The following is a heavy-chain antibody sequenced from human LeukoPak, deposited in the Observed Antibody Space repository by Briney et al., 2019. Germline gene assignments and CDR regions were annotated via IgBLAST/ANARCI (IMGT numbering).Heavy chain of an antibody. J-gene: IGHJ6*02. D-gene: IGHD3-10*01. Sequence: GGSLRLSCAASGFTFSSYAMSWVRQAPGKGLEWVAVISYDGSNKYYADSVKGRFTISRDNSKNTLYLQMNSLRAEDTAVYYCARVLSRWFGLDLYGMDVWGQGTTVTVSS. CDR2: ISYDGSNK. CDR3: ARVLSRWFGLDLYGMDV. V-gene: IGHV3-30-3*01. CDR1: GFTFSSYA.